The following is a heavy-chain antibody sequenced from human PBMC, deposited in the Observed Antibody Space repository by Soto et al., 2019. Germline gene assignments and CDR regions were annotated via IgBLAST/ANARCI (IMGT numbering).Heavy chain of an antibody. Sequence: PEGSLRRSCAASGFTFSSYAMSWVRQAPGKGLEWVSAISGSGGSTYYADSVKGRFTISRDNSKNTLYLQMNSLRAEDTAVYYCAKEGYYHSSGYLDYWPQGTLVIVSS. D-gene: IGHD3-22*01. J-gene: IGHJ4*02. CDR1: GFTFSSYA. CDR2: ISGSGGST. V-gene: IGHV3-23*01. CDR3: AKEGYYHSSGYLDY.